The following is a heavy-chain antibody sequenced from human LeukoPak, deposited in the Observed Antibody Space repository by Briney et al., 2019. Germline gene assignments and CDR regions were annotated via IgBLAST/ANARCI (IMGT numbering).Heavy chain of an antibody. CDR2: ISNDGGGT. V-gene: IGHV3-23*01. J-gene: IGHJ5*02. Sequence: GGSLRLSCAASGFIFNNYGLIWVRQAPGKGLEWVSAISNDGGGTNYADFVRGRFTISRDNSKDTLFLQMNSLRAEDTALYYCAKGSSGYFADLWGQGTLVTVSS. D-gene: IGHD3-22*01. CDR1: GFIFNNYG. CDR3: AKGSSGYFADL.